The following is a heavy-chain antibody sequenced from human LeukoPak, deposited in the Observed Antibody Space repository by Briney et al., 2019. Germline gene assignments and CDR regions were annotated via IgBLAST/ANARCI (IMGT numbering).Heavy chain of an antibody. CDR2: IIPIFGTA. CDR3: ARESTSIAARAGWSDP. V-gene: IGHV1-69*05. J-gene: IGHJ5*02. CDR1: GGTFSSYA. D-gene: IGHD6-6*01. Sequence: GSSVKVSCKASGGTFSSYAISWVRQAPGQGLEWMGGIIPIFGTANYAQKFQGRVTITTDESTSTAYMELSSLRSEDTAVYYCARESTSIAARAGWSDPWGQGTLVTVSS.